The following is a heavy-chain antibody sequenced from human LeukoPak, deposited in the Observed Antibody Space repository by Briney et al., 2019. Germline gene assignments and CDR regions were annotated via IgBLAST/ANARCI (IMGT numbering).Heavy chain of an antibody. D-gene: IGHD6-19*01. CDR1: GGSISSYY. Sequence: SETLSLTCTVSGGSISSYYWSWIRQPPGKGLEWIGYIYYSGSTNYNPSLKSRVTISVDTSKNQFSLKLSSVTAADTAVYYCARESPGYSSGYLGYWGQGTLVTVSS. CDR3: ARESPGYSSGYLGY. V-gene: IGHV4-59*01. CDR2: IYYSGST. J-gene: IGHJ4*02.